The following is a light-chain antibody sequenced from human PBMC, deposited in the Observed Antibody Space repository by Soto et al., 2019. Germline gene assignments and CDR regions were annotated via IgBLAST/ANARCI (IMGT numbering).Light chain of an antibody. Sequence: QSVLTQPASVSGSPGQSITISCTGTSSVVGGYNYVSWYQQHPGKAPKLMIYDVSNRPSGVSNRFSGSKSGNTASLTISGLQAEDEADSYCSSYTSSSTLVFGTGTKVIVL. CDR1: SSVVGGYNY. CDR2: DVS. CDR3: SSYTSSSTLV. V-gene: IGLV2-14*01. J-gene: IGLJ1*01.